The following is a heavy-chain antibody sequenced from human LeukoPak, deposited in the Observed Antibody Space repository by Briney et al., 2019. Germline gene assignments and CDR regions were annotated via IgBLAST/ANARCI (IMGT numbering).Heavy chain of an antibody. J-gene: IGHJ5*02. V-gene: IGHV1-69*05. CDR2: IIPIFGTA. Sequence: SVKVSCKASGGTFSSYAISWVRQAPGQGLEWIGGIIPIFGTANYAQKFQGRVTITTGESTSTAYMELSSLRSEDTAVYYCAREPVAAAAPYGWFDPWGQGTLVTVSS. CDR1: GGTFSSYA. D-gene: IGHD6-13*01. CDR3: AREPVAAAAPYGWFDP.